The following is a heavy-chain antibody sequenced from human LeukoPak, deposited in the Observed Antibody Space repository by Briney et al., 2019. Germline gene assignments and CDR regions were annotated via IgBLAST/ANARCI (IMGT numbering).Heavy chain of an antibody. CDR3: ARAKYDILTGYSQTHFDY. CDR2: SSSSSSYK. CDR1: GFTVSSIY. D-gene: IGHD3-9*01. J-gene: IGHJ4*02. Sequence: GGSLRLSCAASGFTVSSIYMSWIRQAPGKGLEWVSASSSSSSYKYYADSVKGRFTISRDNAKNSLYLQMNSLRAEDTAVYYCARAKYDILTGYSQTHFDYWGQGTLVTVSS. V-gene: IGHV3-21*01.